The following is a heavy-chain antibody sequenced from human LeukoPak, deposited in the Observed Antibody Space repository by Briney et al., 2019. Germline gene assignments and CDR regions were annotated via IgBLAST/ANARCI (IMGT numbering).Heavy chain of an antibody. CDR1: GGTFSSYD. CDR2: MNPNSGNT. D-gene: IGHD3-22*01. CDR3: ARGQDRVVTNQYYMDV. J-gene: IGHJ6*03. Sequence: GASVKVSCKASGGTFSSYDINWVRQATGQGLEWMGWMNPNSGNTGYAQKFQGRVTITRNTSISTAYMELSSLRSEDTAVYYCARGQDRVVTNQYYMDVWGKGTTVTVSS. V-gene: IGHV1-8*03.